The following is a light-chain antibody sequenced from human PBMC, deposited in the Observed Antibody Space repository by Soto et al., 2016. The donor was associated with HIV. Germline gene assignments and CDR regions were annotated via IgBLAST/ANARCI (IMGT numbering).Light chain of an antibody. CDR2: QNT. CDR1: KLGNKY. CDR3: QVWDGTTVV. V-gene: IGLV3-1*01. Sequence: SYELTQPPSVFVSPGQTASITCSGDKLGNKYACWYQQKAGQSPVAVIYQNTRRPSGIPERFSGSNSGNTATLTISGTQSMDEADYYCQVWDGTTVVFGGGTKLSVL. J-gene: IGLJ2*01.